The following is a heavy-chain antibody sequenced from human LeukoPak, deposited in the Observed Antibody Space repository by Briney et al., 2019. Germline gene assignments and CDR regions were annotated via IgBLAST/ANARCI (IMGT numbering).Heavy chain of an antibody. CDR3: ARKDCTNGVCYRDY. CDR2: IIPILGIA. Sequence: ASVKVSCKASGGTFSSYAISWVRQAPGQGLEWMGRIIPILGIANSAQKFQGRVTITADKSTSTAYMELRSLRSEDTAVYYCARKDCTNGVCYRDYWGQGTLVTVSS. CDR1: GGTFSSYA. D-gene: IGHD2-8*01. V-gene: IGHV1-69*04. J-gene: IGHJ4*02.